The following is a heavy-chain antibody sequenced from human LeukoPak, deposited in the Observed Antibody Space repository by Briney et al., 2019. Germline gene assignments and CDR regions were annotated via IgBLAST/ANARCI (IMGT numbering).Heavy chain of an antibody. Sequence: GESLKISCKASGYSFTTDWIGWVRQMPGKGLEWMGVIYPGDSRTRYNPSFQGQVTISADQSTSTAYLQWGSLKASDTAMYYCACRKPLDTWSDPWGQGTLVTVSS. J-gene: IGHJ5*02. V-gene: IGHV5-51*01. CDR3: ACRKPLDTWSDP. CDR1: GYSFTTDW. CDR2: IYPGDSRT.